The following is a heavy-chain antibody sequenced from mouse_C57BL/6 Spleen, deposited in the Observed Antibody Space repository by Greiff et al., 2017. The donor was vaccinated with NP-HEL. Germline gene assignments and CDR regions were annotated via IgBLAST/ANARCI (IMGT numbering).Heavy chain of an antibody. D-gene: IGHD1-1*01. CDR1: GFTFSDFY. CDR2: SRNKANDYTT. CDR3: ARDAYSIPLDY. V-gene: IGHV7-1*01. J-gene: IGHJ4*01. Sequence: EVKLMESGGGLVQSGRSLRLSCATSGFTFSDFYMEWVRQAPGKGLEWIAASRNKANDYTTEYSASVQGRFIVSRVPSQSILYLQMNALRSEDTAIYYCARDAYSIPLDYWGQGTSVTVSS.